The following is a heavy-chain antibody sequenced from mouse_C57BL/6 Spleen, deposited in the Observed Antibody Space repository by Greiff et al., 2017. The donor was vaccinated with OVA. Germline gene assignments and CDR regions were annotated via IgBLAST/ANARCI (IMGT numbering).Heavy chain of an antibody. CDR2: ISSGGDYI. V-gene: IGHV5-9-1*02. CDR3: TRVLYYDGRGNYYTMDY. D-gene: IGHD1-1*01. J-gene: IGHJ4*01. Sequence: EVHLVESGEGLVKPGGSLKLSCAASGFTFSSYAMSWVRQTPEKRLEWVAYISSGGDYIYYADTVKGRFTISRDNARNTLYLQMSSLKSEDTAMYYCTRVLYYDGRGNYYTMDYWGQGTSVTVSS. CDR1: GFTFSSYA.